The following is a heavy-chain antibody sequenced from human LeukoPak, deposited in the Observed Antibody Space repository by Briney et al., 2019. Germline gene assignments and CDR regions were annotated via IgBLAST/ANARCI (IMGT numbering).Heavy chain of an antibody. J-gene: IGHJ5*02. CDR1: GGTFSSYA. V-gene: IGHV1-69*13. CDR2: IIPIFGTA. Sequence: SVEVSCKASGGTFSSYAISWVRQAPGQGLEWMGGIIPIFGTANYAQKFQGRVTITADESTSTAYMELSSLRSEDTAVYYCARGRRGDYCSGGSCYSGRFDPWGQGTLVTVSS. D-gene: IGHD2-15*01. CDR3: ARGRRGDYCSGGSCYSGRFDP.